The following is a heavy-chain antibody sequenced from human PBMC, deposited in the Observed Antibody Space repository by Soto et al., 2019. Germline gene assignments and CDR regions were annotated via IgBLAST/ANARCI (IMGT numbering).Heavy chain of an antibody. V-gene: IGHV3-33*01. J-gene: IGHJ6*02. D-gene: IGHD3-10*01. CDR2: IYSDGSDK. CDR3: ARDRPWFGYSKDV. Sequence: QVQLVESGGGAVQPGRSLRLSCAASGFTFSSHAMHWVRQAPGKGLEWVAVIYSDGSDKYYADFLKGRFTISRDNSNNTLYLEMDSLRADDTAVYYCARDRPWFGYSKDVWGQGTTVTVSS. CDR1: GFTFSSHA.